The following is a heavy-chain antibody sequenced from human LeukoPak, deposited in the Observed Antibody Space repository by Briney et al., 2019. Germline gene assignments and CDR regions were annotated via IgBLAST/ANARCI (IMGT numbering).Heavy chain of an antibody. CDR2: IRFDGTNQ. J-gene: IGHJ6*03. D-gene: IGHD1-26*01. V-gene: IGHV3-30*02. Sequence: GGPLRLSCEASGFTFNSYGMHWVRQAPGKGLEWVAFIRFDGTNQYYADSVKGRFTISRDNSKNTLYLQMNSLRAEDTAVYYCAKVGVGATYYYYYMDVWGKGTTVTVSS. CDR1: GFTFNSYG. CDR3: AKVGVGATYYYYYMDV.